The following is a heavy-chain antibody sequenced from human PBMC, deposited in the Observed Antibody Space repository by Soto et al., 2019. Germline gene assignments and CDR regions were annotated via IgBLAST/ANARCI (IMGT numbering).Heavy chain of an antibody. V-gene: IGHV4-31*03. J-gene: IGHJ2*01. CDR3: ASSLHAYCGGDCYQNYWYFDL. D-gene: IGHD2-21*01. Sequence: QVQLQESGPGLVKPSQTLSLTCTVSGGSISSGGYYWSWIRQHPGKGLEWIGYIYYSGSTYYNPSLKSRVTISVDTSKNQFSLKLSSVTAVDTAVYYCASSLHAYCGGDCYQNYWYFDLWGRGTLVTVSS. CDR1: GGSISSGGYY. CDR2: IYYSGST.